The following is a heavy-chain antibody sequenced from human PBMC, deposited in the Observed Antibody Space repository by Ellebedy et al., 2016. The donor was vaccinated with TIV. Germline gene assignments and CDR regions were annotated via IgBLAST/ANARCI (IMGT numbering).Heavy chain of an antibody. J-gene: IGHJ4*02. CDR2: IYPDDSDT. CDR3: ARSPELQYYFDS. Sequence: GESLKISCEGSGYSFSNYWIGWVRQMPGKGLEWMGVIYPDDSDTRYSPSFQGQVTISVDMSINTAYLHWSSLKASDTAMYYCARSPELQYYFDSWGQGTLVTVSS. V-gene: IGHV5-51*01. D-gene: IGHD1-14*01. CDR1: GYSFSNYW.